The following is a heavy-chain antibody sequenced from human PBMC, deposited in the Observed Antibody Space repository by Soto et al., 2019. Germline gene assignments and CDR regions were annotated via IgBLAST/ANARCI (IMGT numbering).Heavy chain of an antibody. V-gene: IGHV4-30-4*01. CDR1: GGSISSRDYY. Sequence: QVHLQVSGPGLVKPSQTLSLTCPVSGGSISSRDYYWSWIRQPPGKGLEWIGYIYYSGSTYYNPSLKSRVTISGDTPKNQFSLKRSSVTAADTAVYYCARGIVGAIDYWGHGTLVTVSS. CDR2: IYYSGST. CDR3: ARGIVGAIDY. J-gene: IGHJ4*01. D-gene: IGHD1-26*01.